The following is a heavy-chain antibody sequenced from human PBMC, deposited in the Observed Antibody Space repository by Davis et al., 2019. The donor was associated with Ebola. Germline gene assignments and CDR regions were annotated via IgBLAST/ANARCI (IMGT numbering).Heavy chain of an antibody. CDR1: GGSITSYY. J-gene: IGHJ5*02. CDR3: ARGRGVDWFDP. V-gene: IGHV4-59*01. CDR2: IFYICTT. D-gene: IGHD3-10*01. Sequence: MPSETLSLTCTVSGGSITSYYWNWLRQPPGKGLEWIGYIFYICTTDYNPSLKSRVTISADTAKNQFSLELSSVTAADTAVYYCARGRGVDWFDPWGQGTLVTVSS.